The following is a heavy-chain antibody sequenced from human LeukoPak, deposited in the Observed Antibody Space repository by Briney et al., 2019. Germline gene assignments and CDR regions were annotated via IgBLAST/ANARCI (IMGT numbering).Heavy chain of an antibody. CDR2: INPSGGST. Sequence: ASVKVSCKASGYTFTSYYMHWVRQAPGQGLEWMGIINPSGGSTSYAQKFQGRVTMTRDTSTSTVYMKLSSLRSDDTAIYYCARDTERELGGGDLPGYFDYWGQGTLVTVSS. J-gene: IGHJ4*02. D-gene: IGHD3-16*01. CDR3: ARDTERELGGGDLPGYFDY. CDR1: GYTFTSYY. V-gene: IGHV1-46*01.